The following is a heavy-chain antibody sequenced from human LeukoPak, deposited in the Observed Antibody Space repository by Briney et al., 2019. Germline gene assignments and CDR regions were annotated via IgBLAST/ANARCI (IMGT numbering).Heavy chain of an antibody. Sequence: GGSLRLSCAASGFTFSSYWISWVRQAPGKGLEWVANIKQDGSEKYYVDSVKGRFTISRDNAKNSLYLQMNSLRAEDTAVYYCARDTTTVTHYYYYGMDVWGQGTTVTVSS. V-gene: IGHV3-7*01. CDR1: GFTFSSYW. D-gene: IGHD4-17*01. CDR2: IKQDGSEK. J-gene: IGHJ6*02. CDR3: ARDTTTVTHYYYYGMDV.